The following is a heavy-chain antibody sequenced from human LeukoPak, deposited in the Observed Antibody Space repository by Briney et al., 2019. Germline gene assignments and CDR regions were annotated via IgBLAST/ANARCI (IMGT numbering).Heavy chain of an antibody. V-gene: IGHV3-23*01. CDR3: AKARDYYYYYYMDV. Sequence: PGGSLRLSCAASGFAFSTCAMTWVRQAPGKGLEWVSGITGSGGGTYYADSVRGRFTISRDNSKNTLYLQMNSLRAEDTAVYYCAKARDYYYYYYMDVWGKGTTLTVSS. J-gene: IGHJ6*03. CDR1: GFAFSTCA. CDR2: ITGSGGGT.